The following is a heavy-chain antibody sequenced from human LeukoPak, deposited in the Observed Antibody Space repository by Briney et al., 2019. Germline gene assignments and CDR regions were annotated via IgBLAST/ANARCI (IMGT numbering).Heavy chain of an antibody. J-gene: IGHJ4*02. CDR2: IWYDGSNK. Sequence: PGRSLRLSCAASGFTFSSYAMHWVRQAPGKGLEWVAVIWYDGSNKYYADSVKGRFTISRDNSKNTLYLQMHSLRAEDTAVYYCASGSSGYPPYWGQGTLVTVSS. V-gene: IGHV3-33*01. D-gene: IGHD3-22*01. CDR1: GFTFSSYA. CDR3: ASGSSGYPPY.